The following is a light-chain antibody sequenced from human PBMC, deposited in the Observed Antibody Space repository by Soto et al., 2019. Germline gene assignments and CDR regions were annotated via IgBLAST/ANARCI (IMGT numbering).Light chain of an antibody. CDR2: AAS. V-gene: IGKV3-15*01. CDR3: QQYNSWPPVT. Sequence: EIVRTQSPATLSVSPGERATLSCRASQSVSSNLAWYQQKRGQAPRLLIYAASTRATGIPARFTGSGSGTECTLTIGRLQSEDFAVYYCQQYNSWPPVTFGQGTKLEIK. J-gene: IGKJ2*01. CDR1: QSVSSN.